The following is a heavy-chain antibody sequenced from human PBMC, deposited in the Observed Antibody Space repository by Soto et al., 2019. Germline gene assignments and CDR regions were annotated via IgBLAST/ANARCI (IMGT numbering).Heavy chain of an antibody. V-gene: IGHV1-46*03. J-gene: IGHJ4*02. D-gene: IGHD2-15*01. Sequence: QVQLVQSGAEVKKPGASVKVSCVASGYTFTTYYMHWVRQVPGQGLEWMGIINPSDNSTSYAQKFQGRLTMTRDKSTSTVYMELSSLRSEDTAVYYCARVGYGGSLPLDYWGQGTLVTVSS. CDR3: ARVGYGGSLPLDY. CDR1: GYTFTTYY. CDR2: INPSDNST.